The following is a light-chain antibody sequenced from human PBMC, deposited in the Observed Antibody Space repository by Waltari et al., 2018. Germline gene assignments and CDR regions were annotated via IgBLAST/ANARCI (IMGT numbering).Light chain of an antibody. CDR2: WAS. J-gene: IGKJ4*01. Sequence: DIVLTQSPDSLAVSLGERATINCKSSQSLLYSSVNKNCLAWYQQKAGQPPKPLIDWASTRETGVPDQFSGSGSGTDFTLTISSLQAEDVAVYYCQQYCSSPLTFGGGTKVEIK. CDR3: QQYCSSPLT. V-gene: IGKV4-1*01. CDR1: QSLLYSSVNKNC.